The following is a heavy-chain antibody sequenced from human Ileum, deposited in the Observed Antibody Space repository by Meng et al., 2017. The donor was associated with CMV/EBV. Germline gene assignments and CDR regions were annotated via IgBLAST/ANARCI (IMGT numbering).Heavy chain of an antibody. CDR2: TYYRSRWYN. D-gene: IGHD6-13*01. Sequence: VPMQPARPGLLKPSHSPPLPCAISGGRFAGNSVAWNGIRQSPSRGLEWLGRTYYRSRWYNDYAESVKSRITINPDTSTNQFSLDLSSVTPEDTAIYSCARGESSSLDYWGQGTLVTVSS. CDR1: GGRFAGNSVA. J-gene: IGHJ4*02. V-gene: IGHV6-1*01. CDR3: ARGESSSLDY.